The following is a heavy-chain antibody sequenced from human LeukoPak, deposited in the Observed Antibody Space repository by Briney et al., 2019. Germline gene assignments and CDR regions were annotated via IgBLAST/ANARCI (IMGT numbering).Heavy chain of an antibody. CDR2: IYYSGST. CDR3: ARAHEDIVVARSLSAFDI. D-gene: IGHD2-15*01. Sequence: PSETLSLTCTASGGSISSGGYYWSWIRQHPGKGLEWIGYIYYSGSTYYNPSLKSRVTISVDTSKNQFSLKLSSVTAADTAVYYCARAHEDIVVARSLSAFDIWGQGTMVTVSS. V-gene: IGHV4-31*03. CDR1: GGSISSGGYY. J-gene: IGHJ3*02.